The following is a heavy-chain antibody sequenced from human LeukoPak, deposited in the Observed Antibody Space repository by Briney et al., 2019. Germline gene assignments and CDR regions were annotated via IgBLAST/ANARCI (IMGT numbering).Heavy chain of an antibody. CDR1: GYTFTSYA. Sequence: SVKVSCKASGYTFTSYAISWVRQAPGQGLEWMGGIIPIFGTANYAQKFQGRVTITADESTSTAYMELSSLRSEDTAVYYRARDIAVAGTDYFDYWGQGTLVTVSS. J-gene: IGHJ4*02. V-gene: IGHV1-69*13. D-gene: IGHD6-19*01. CDR3: ARDIAVAGTDYFDY. CDR2: IIPIFGTA.